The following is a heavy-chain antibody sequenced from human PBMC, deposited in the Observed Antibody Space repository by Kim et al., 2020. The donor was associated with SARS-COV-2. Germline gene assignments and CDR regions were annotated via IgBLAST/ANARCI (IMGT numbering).Heavy chain of an antibody. V-gene: IGHV3-30*01. Sequence: ADPVQGRFTIARDNSKNSLYLQMNSLRCEDAAVYYCARAYSGSYYSYFDYWGQGTLVTVSS. D-gene: IGHD1-26*01. J-gene: IGHJ4*02. CDR3: ARAYSGSYYSYFDY.